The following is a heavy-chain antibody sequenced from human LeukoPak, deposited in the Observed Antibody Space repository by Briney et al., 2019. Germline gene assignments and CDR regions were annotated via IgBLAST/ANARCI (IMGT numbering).Heavy chain of an antibody. V-gene: IGHV3-66*01. CDR3: AYDGGNFQNYFDY. CDR2: IYSGGST. J-gene: IGHJ4*02. D-gene: IGHD4-23*01. Sequence: PGGSLRLSCAASGFTVSSNYMSWVRQAPGKGLEWVSVIYSGGSTYYADSVKGRFTISRDNSKNTLYLQMNSLRAEDTAAYYCAYDGGNFQNYFDYWGQGTLVTVSS. CDR1: GFTVSSNY.